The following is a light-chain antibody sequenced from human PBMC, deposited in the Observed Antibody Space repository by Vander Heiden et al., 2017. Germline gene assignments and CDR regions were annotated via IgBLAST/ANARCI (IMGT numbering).Light chain of an antibody. CDR2: DAS. Sequence: EIVMTQSPATLSVSPGERASLSCRTSQSVGSNLAWYQQKPGQAPRLLIYDASTRATGIPARFSGTGSGTEFTLTISSLQSEDFAVYYCQHYKYGPTFGQGTRLEIK. CDR1: QSVGSN. J-gene: IGKJ5*01. V-gene: IGKV3-15*01. CDR3: QHYKYGPT.